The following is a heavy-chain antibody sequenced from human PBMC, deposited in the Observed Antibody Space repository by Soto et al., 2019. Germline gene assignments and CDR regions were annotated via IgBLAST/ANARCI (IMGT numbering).Heavy chain of an antibody. D-gene: IGHD2-21*02. CDR3: ARDCGGDCYTWLHWYFDL. J-gene: IGHJ2*01. Sequence: EVQLVESGGGWVQPGGSLRLSCAASGFTFSSYAMSWVRQAPGKGLEGVSAIRGSGGSTYYADSVKGRFTISRDNSKNTLYLHMNSLRDEDTDVYYCARDCGGDCYTWLHWYFDLCGRGTLVTVSS. CDR1: GFTFSSYA. CDR2: IRGSGGST. V-gene: IGHV3-23*04.